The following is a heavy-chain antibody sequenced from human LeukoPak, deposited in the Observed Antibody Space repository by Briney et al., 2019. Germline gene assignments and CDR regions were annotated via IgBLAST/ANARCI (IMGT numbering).Heavy chain of an antibody. V-gene: IGHV3-7*01. Sequence: GGSLRLSCAVSGFTFTTYWLGWVRQPPGKGLEWVANIKQDGTEKYYVDSVKGRFTISRDNAKNSLYLQMNSLRAEDTAVYYCAREVDSSGYYYTVGAFDIWGQGTMVTVSS. J-gene: IGHJ3*02. CDR3: AREVDSSGYYYTVGAFDI. D-gene: IGHD3-22*01. CDR2: IKQDGTEK. CDR1: GFTFTTYW.